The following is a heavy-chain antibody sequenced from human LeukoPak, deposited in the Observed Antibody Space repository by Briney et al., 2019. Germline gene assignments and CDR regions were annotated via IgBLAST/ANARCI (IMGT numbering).Heavy chain of an antibody. V-gene: IGHV7-4-1*02. CDR2: INTNTGNP. D-gene: IGHD6-13*01. J-gene: IGHJ4*02. Sequence: GASVKVSCKASGYTFTSYAMNWVRQAPGQGLEWMGWINTNTGNPTYAQGFTGRFVFSLDTSVSTAYLQISSLKAEDTAVYYCARGGIKAAAGIPTNNDFDYWGQGTLVTVSS. CDR1: GYTFTSYA. CDR3: ARGGIKAAAGIPTNNDFDY.